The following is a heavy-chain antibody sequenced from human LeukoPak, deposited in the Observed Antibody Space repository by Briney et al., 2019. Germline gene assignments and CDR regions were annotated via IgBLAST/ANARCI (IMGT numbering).Heavy chain of an antibody. CDR1: GVTVSSNY. V-gene: IGHV3-53*01. CDR2: IYGGGNI. Sequence: GGSLRLSCAASGVTVSSNYMNWVRQAPGKGLEWVSVIYGGGNIYYADSVKGRFTISRDNSKNTLYLQMNSLRAEDTAVYYCARGAGYNYPYYFDYWGQGTLVTVSS. J-gene: IGHJ4*02. D-gene: IGHD5-24*01. CDR3: ARGAGYNYPYYFDY.